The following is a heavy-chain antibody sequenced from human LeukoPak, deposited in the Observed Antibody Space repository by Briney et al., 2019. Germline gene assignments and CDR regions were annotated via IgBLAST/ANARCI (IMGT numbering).Heavy chain of an antibody. D-gene: IGHD1-26*01. CDR2: IYYSGST. Sequence: SETLSLTCAVYGGSFSGYYWGWICQPPGKGLEWIGSIYYSGSTYYNPSLKSRVTISVDTSKNQFSLKLSSVTAADTAVYYCASALRYSGSYSPWGQGTLVTVSS. J-gene: IGHJ5*02. CDR3: ASALRYSGSYSP. CDR1: GGSFSGYY. V-gene: IGHV4-34*01.